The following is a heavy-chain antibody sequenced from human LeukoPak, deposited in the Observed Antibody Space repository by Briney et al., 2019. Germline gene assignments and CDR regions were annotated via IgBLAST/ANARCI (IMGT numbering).Heavy chain of an antibody. CDR1: GGSISSGGYY. V-gene: IGHV4-30-2*01. CDR2: INHSGST. Sequence: SQTLSLTCTVSGGSISSGGYYWSWIRQPPGKGLEWIGEINHSGSTNYNPSLKSRVTISVDTSKNQFSLKLSSVTAADTAVYYCARIRSKYYYDSSAGGGFDPWGQGTLVTVSS. J-gene: IGHJ5*02. CDR3: ARIRSKYYYDSSAGGGFDP. D-gene: IGHD3-22*01.